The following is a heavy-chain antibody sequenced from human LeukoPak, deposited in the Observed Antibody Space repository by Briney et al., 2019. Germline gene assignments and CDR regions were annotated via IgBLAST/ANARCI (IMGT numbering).Heavy chain of an antibody. J-gene: IGHJ5*02. CDR2: IYYSGST. D-gene: IGHD2-2*01. CDR1: GGSISSHY. CDR3: ARDLGYCSSTSCNAWFDP. Sequence: SETLSLTCTVSGGSISSHYWSWIRQPPGKGLEWIGYIYYSGSTNYNPSLKSRVTISVDTSKNQFSLKLSSVTAADTAVYYCARDLGYCSSTSCNAWFDPWGQGNLVTVSS. V-gene: IGHV4-59*11.